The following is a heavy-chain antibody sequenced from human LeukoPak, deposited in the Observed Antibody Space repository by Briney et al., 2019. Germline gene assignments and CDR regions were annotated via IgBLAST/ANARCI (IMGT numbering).Heavy chain of an antibody. CDR3: AGTYYYDSSGYVPFDY. CDR2: IYWDVDK. J-gene: IGHJ4*02. CDR1: GFSLSTSGVG. D-gene: IGHD3-22*01. Sequence: SGPTLVKPTQTLTLTCTFSGFSLSTSGVGVGWIRQPPGKALEWLALIYWDVDKRYSPSLKSRLTITKDTSKNQVVLTMTNMDPVDTATYYCAGTYYYDSSGYVPFDYWGQGTLVTVSS. V-gene: IGHV2-5*02.